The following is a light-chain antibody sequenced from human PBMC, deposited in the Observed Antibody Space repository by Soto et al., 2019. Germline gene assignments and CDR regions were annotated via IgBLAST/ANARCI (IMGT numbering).Light chain of an antibody. CDR1: QSVSSSY. CDR3: QQYDDWQT. Sequence: EIVLTQSPGTLSLSPGERATLSCRASQSVSSSYLAWYQQKPGQAPRLLIYASSTRATGIPDRFSGSASGTEFTLTISSLQSEDFAVYYCQQYDDWQTFGQGTKVEV. V-gene: IGKV3-20*01. J-gene: IGKJ1*01. CDR2: ASS.